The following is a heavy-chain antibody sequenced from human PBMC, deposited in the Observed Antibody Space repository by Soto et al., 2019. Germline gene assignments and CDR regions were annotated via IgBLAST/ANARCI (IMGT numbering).Heavy chain of an antibody. J-gene: IGHJ4*02. D-gene: IGHD3-3*02. CDR1: GGSISSGDYY. CDR2: IYYSGST. V-gene: IGHV4-30-4*01. Sequence: SETLSLTCTVSGGSISSGDYYWSWIRQPPGKGLEWIGYIYYSGSTYYNPSLKSRVTISVDTSKNQFSLKLSSVTAADTAVYYCASHFWSGYYHFDYWGQGTLVTVSS. CDR3: ASHFWSGYYHFDY.